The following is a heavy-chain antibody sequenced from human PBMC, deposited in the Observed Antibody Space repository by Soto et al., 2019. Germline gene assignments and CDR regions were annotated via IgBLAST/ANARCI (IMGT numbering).Heavy chain of an antibody. V-gene: IGHV4-59*12. CDR3: ARGSPYSGYAW. CDR1: GGSISSYY. D-gene: IGHD5-12*01. J-gene: IGHJ4*02. Sequence: ETLSLTCTVSGGSISSYYWSWIRQPPGKGLEWIGYIYYSGSTNYNPSLKSRVTISVDTSKNQFSLKLSSVTAADTAVYYCARGSPYSGYAWWGQGTLVTVSS. CDR2: IYYSGST.